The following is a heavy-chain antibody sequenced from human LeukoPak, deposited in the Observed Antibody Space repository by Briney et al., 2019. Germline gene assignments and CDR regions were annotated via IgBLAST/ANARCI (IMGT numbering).Heavy chain of an antibody. CDR2: IYYSGST. J-gene: IGHJ3*02. Sequence: SQTLSLTCTVSGGSISSGDYYWSWIRQPPGKGLEWIGYIYYSGSTYYNLSLKSRVTISVDTSKNQFSLKLSSVTAADTAVYYCARRGILQSQIRAFDIWGQGTMVTVSS. CDR1: GGSISSGDYY. CDR3: ARRGILQSQIRAFDI. D-gene: IGHD1-14*01. V-gene: IGHV4-30-4*01.